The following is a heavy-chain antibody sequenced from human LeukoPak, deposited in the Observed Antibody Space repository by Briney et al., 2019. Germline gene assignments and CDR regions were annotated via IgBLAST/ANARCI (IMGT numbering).Heavy chain of an antibody. CDR3: ATRDCSGGSCYGAYYYYMDV. CDR2: FDPEDGET. CDR1: GYTLTELS. V-gene: IGHV1-24*01. Sequence: ASVKVSCKVSGYTLTELSMYWVRQAPGKGLEWMGGFDPEDGETIYAQKFQGRVTMTEDTSTDTAYMELSSLRPGDTAVYYCATRDCSGGSCYGAYYYYMDVWGKGTTVTISS. D-gene: IGHD2-15*01. J-gene: IGHJ6*03.